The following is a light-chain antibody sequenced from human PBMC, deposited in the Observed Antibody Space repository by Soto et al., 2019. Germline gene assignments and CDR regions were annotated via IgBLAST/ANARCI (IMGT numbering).Light chain of an antibody. CDR3: QVWVSGSDWV. V-gene: IGLV3-21*02. CDR2: DNS. J-gene: IGLJ3*02. Sequence: SYELTQPPSVSVGPGQTARITCGGSDIGTKSVQWYQQKPGQAPVPVVYDNSDRPSGIPERFSGSNSGTTATLTITRVEAGDEADYYCQVWVSGSDWVFGGGTQLTVL. CDR1: DIGTKS.